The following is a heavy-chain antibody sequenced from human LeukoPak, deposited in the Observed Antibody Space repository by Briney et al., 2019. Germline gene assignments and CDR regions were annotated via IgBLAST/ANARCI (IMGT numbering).Heavy chain of an antibody. CDR1: GDSFGTNY. D-gene: IGHD2-21*01. CDR3: ARVLSGEGFYYYYMDV. J-gene: IGHJ6*03. CDR2: IYATGSA. V-gene: IGHV4-4*07. Sequence: SETLSLTCTLSGDSFGTNYWSWIRHPAGKGLEWIGRIYATGSANYNPPLKSRVAITLDRSNNQFSLTLKSVTAADTAVYYCARVLSGEGFYYYYMDVWGKGTTVTVSS.